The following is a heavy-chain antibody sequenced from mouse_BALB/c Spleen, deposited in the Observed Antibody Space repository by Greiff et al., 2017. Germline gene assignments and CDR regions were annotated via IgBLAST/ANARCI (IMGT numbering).Heavy chain of an antibody. CDR2: IWAGGST. J-gene: IGHJ1*01. CDR3: ARDGGSSYEYFDV. CDR1: GFSLTSYG. D-gene: IGHD1-1*01. V-gene: IGHV2-9*02. Sequence: VHLVESGPGLVAPSQSLSITCTVSGFSLTSYGVHWVRQPPGKGLEWLGVIWAGGSTNYNSALMSRLSISKDNSKSQVFLKMNSLQTDDTAMYYCARDGGSSYEYFDVWGAGTTVTVSA.